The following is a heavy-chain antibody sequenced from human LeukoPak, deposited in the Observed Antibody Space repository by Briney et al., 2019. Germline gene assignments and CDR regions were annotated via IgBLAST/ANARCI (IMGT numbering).Heavy chain of an antibody. D-gene: IGHD3-22*01. CDR3: AKVGYYYDSSGPSEDAFDI. CDR2: ISGDGGST. J-gene: IGHJ3*02. CDR1: GFTFDDYA. Sequence: GGXLRLSCAASGFTFDDYAMHWVRQAPGKGLEWVSLISGDGGSTYYAESVKGGFTISRDNSKNSLYLQMNSLRTEDTALYYCAKVGYYYDSSGPSEDAFDIWGQGTMVTVSS. V-gene: IGHV3-43*02.